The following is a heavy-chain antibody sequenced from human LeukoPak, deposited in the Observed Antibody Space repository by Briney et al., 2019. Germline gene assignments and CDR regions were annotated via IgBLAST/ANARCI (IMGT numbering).Heavy chain of an antibody. CDR3: ARDHLERYFDWLLPHYYYYYYMDV. CDR2: IYHSGST. V-gene: IGHV4-4*02. CDR1: GGSISSSNW. J-gene: IGHJ6*03. D-gene: IGHD3-9*01. Sequence: TSETLSLTCAVSGGSISSSNWWSWVRQPPGKGLEWIGEIYHSGSTNYNPSLKSRVTISVDKSKNQFSLKLSSVTAADTAVYYCARDHLERYFDWLLPHYYYYYYMDVWGKGTTVTVSS.